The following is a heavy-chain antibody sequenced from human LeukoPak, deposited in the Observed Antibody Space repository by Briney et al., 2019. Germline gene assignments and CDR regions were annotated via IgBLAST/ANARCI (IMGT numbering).Heavy chain of an antibody. CDR2: LRSTDSAT. Sequence: GGSLRLSGVASGFTFSSYTMNWVRQAPGQGLEWVSTLRSTDSATFYVASVRGRFTISRDNSKNTLYLQMNSLRDDDTAVYYCVRDDYGDAGPLFDYWGQGALVTVSS. J-gene: IGHJ4*02. D-gene: IGHD4-17*01. V-gene: IGHV3-23*01. CDR3: VRDDYGDAGPLFDY. CDR1: GFTFSSYT.